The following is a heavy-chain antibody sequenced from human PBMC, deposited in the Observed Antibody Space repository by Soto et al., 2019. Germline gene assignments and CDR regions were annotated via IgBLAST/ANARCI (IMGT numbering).Heavy chain of an antibody. CDR2: FDPEDGET. CDR3: ATGTYSSGFVWFDP. D-gene: IGHD6-19*01. J-gene: IGHJ5*02. Sequence: ASVKVSFKVSGYTLTELSMHWVRQAPGKGLEWMGGFDPEDGETIYAQKFQGRVTMTEDTSTDTAYMELSSLRSEDTAVYYCATGTYSSGFVWFDPWGQGTLVTVSS. V-gene: IGHV1-24*01. CDR1: GYTLTELS.